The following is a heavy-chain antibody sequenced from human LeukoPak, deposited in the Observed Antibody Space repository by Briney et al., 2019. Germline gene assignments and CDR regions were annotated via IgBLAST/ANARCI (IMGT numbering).Heavy chain of an antibody. CDR2: INPNSGGT. J-gene: IGHJ6*03. CDR3: ARMIPDDSYYYYYYMDV. CDR1: GYTFTCYY. V-gene: IGHV1-2*02. Sequence: ASVKVSCKASGYTFTCYYMHWVRQAPGQGLEWMGWINPNSGGTNYAQKFQGRVTMTRDTSISTAYMELSRLRSDDTAVYYCARMIPDDSYYYYYYMDVWGKGTTVTVSS. D-gene: IGHD3-22*01.